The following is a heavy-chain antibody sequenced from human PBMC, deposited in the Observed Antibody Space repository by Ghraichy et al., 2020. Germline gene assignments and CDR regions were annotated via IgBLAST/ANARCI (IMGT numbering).Heavy chain of an antibody. CDR2: IIPIFGTA. Sequence: SVKVSCKASGGTFSSYAISWVRQAPGQGLEWMGGIIPIFGTANYAQKFQGRVTITADESTSTAYMELSSLRSEDTAVYYCARDQLLPYYYYGMDVWGQGTTVTVSS. D-gene: IGHD2-2*01. CDR3: ARDQLLPYYYYGMDV. CDR1: GGTFSSYA. J-gene: IGHJ6*01. V-gene: IGHV1-69*13.